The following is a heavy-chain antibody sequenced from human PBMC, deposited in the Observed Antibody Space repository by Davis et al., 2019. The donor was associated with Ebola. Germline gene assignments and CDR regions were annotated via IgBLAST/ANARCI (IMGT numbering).Heavy chain of an antibody. CDR3: ARDHGNLFDY. V-gene: IGHV3-66*01. Sequence: GESLKISCAASGFTVSSNYMSWVRPAPGKGLEWVSVIYSGGSTYYADSVKGRFTISRDNSKNTLYLQMNSLRAEDTAVYYCARDHGNLFDYWGQGTLVTVSS. J-gene: IGHJ4*02. CDR2: IYSGGST. CDR1: GFTVSSNY. D-gene: IGHD1-7*01.